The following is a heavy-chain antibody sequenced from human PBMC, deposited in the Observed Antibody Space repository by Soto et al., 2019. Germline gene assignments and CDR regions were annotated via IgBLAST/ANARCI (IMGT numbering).Heavy chain of an antibody. Sequence: GESLKISCKGSGYSFTSYWIGWVRQMPGKGLEWMGILYPADSDIRYSPSFQGQVTISADKSISTAYLQWSTLKASDTAMYYCARSLSFRDPSYFDYWGQGTLVTVSS. CDR3: ARSLSFRDPSYFDY. J-gene: IGHJ4*02. V-gene: IGHV5-51*01. CDR1: GYSFTSYW. CDR2: LYPADSDI.